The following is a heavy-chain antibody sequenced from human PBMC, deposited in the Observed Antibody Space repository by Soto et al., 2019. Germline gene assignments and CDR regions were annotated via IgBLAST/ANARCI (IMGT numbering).Heavy chain of an antibody. D-gene: IGHD3-3*01. CDR1: GFTFSNAW. CDR3: LGDLYYDFWSGYSDFDY. Sequence: GGSLRLSCAASGFTFSNAWMNWVRQAPGKGLEWVGRIKSKTDGGTTDYAAPVKGRFTISRDDSKNTLYLQMNSLKTEDTAVYYCLGDLYYDFWSGYSDFDYWGQGTLVTVSS. V-gene: IGHV3-15*07. CDR2: IKSKTDGGTT. J-gene: IGHJ4*02.